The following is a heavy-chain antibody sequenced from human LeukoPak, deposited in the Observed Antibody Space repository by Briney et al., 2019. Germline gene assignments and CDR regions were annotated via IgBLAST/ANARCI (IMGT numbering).Heavy chain of an antibody. CDR3: ASYGSGKGYYYMDV. CDR1: GYTFTSYY. Sequence: ASVKVSCKASGYTFTSYYMHWVRQAPGQGLEWMGWINPNSGGTNYAQKFQGRVTMTRDTSISTAYMELSRLRSDDTAVYYCASYGSGKGYYYMDVWGKGTTVTISS. V-gene: IGHV1-2*02. J-gene: IGHJ6*03. CDR2: INPNSGGT. D-gene: IGHD3-10*01.